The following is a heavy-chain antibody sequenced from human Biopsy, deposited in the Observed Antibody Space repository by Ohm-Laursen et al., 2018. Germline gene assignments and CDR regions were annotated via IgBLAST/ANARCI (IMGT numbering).Heavy chain of an antibody. D-gene: IGHD1-1*01. CDR1: GYSLTELS. V-gene: IGHV1-24*01. Sequence: GASVKVSCKVSGYSLTELSMHWVRQAPGQGLEWMGGFAPENGRIVYSQKFQGRVTMTEDTSTSTAYMEVWRLRSDDTAVYYCAADINVWNVNYWGQGTSVTVSS. J-gene: IGHJ4*03. CDR3: AADINVWNVNY. CDR2: FAPENGRI.